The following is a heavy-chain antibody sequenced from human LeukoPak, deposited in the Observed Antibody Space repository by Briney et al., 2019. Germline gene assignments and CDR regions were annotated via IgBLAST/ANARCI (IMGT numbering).Heavy chain of an antibody. J-gene: IGHJ4*02. V-gene: IGHV4-61*02. CDR2: ISSSGST. CDR1: GDSISSGDYY. CDR3: ARDQFHWYNWNYAMYFDY. D-gene: IGHD1-7*01. Sequence: SETLSLTCTVSGDSISSGDYYWSWIRQPAGKGLEWIGRISSSGSTNYNPSLKSRVTISVDTSKNQFSLKLSSVTAADTAVYYCARDQFHWYNWNYAMYFDYWGQGTLVTVSS.